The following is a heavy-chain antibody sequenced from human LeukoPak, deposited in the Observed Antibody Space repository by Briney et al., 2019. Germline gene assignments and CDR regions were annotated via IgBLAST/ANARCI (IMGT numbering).Heavy chain of an antibody. CDR1: GGSINNNIYY. Sequence: PSETLSLTCTVSGGSINNNIYYWGWIRQPPGKGLEWIGSVYYRGTTYYNPTLKSRVSISVDTSKNQFSLKLSSVTAADTAVYYCARAVEVVVPAATYNWFDPWGQGTLVTVSS. V-gene: IGHV4-39*07. CDR3: ARAVEVVVPAATYNWFDP. CDR2: VYYRGTT. D-gene: IGHD2-2*01. J-gene: IGHJ5*02.